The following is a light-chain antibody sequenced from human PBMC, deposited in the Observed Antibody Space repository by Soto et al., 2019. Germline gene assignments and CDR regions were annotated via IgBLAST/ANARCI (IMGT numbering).Light chain of an antibody. CDR3: QSYDSSLSADVV. Sequence: QSVLTQPPSASETPGQRVTISCSGSNSNIGSNSVNWYQQFPGTAPKLLIFINNQRPSGVPDRFSGSKSGTSASLAISGLQAEDEADYYCQSYDSSLSADVVFGGGTKLTVL. J-gene: IGLJ2*01. CDR1: NSNIGSNS. V-gene: IGLV1-44*01. CDR2: INN.